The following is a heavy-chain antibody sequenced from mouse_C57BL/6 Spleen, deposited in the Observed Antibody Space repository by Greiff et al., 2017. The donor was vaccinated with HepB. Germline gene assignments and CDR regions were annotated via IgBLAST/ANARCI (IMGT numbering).Heavy chain of an antibody. CDR3: AMGGTEDYAMDY. V-gene: IGHV1-74*01. CDR2: IHPSDSDT. J-gene: IGHJ4*01. CDR1: GYTFTSYW. Sequence: QVQLKQPGAELVKPGASVKVSCKASGYTFTSYWMHWVKQRPGQGLEWIGRIHPSDSDTNYNQKFKGKATLTVDKSSSTAYMQLSSLTSEDSAVYYCAMGGTEDYAMDYWGQGTSVTVSS. D-gene: IGHD3-3*01.